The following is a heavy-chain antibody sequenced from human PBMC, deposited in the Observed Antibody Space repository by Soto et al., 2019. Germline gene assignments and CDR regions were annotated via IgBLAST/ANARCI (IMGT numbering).Heavy chain of an antibody. J-gene: IGHJ3*02. CDR2: TYYSGST. CDR3: VRGGYYQNMHSALDAFDI. Sequence: SETLSLTCTVSGGSLRSGTYYWSWSRQHPGKGLEWIGYTYYSGSTYYNPSLKSRVSISVDTSNNQLFLKLSSVTAADTAVYYCVRGGYYQNMHSALDAFDIWGQGTMVTVSS. D-gene: IGHD3-22*01. CDR1: GGSLRSGTYY. V-gene: IGHV4-31*03.